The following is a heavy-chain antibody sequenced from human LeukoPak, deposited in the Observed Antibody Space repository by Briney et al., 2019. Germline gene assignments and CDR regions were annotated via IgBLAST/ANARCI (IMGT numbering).Heavy chain of an antibody. CDR3: AKDRTFPAPFDY. V-gene: IGHV3-23*01. CDR1: GFTLSSYA. J-gene: IGHJ4*02. CDR2: ISGSGGST. D-gene: IGHD2-21*01. Sequence: PGGSLKLSCAASGFTLSSYAMSWVRQAPGKGLEWVSAISGSGGSTYYADSVKGRFTISRDNSKNTLYLQMNSLRAEDTAVYYSAKDRTFPAPFDYWGQGTLVTVSS.